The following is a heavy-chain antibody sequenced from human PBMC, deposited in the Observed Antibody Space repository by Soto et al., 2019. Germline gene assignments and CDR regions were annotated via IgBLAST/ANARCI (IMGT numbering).Heavy chain of an antibody. Sequence: GASVKVSCKASGYTFTSYAMNWVRQAPGQGLEWMGWINTNTGNPTYAQGFTGRFVFSLDTSVSTAYLQICSLKAEDTVVYYCARDYSLSYYYYYVMDVWAQGTTVTVSS. D-gene: IGHD4-4*01. CDR3: ARDYSLSYYYYYVMDV. V-gene: IGHV7-4-1*01. J-gene: IGHJ6*02. CDR1: GYTFTSYA. CDR2: INTNTGNP.